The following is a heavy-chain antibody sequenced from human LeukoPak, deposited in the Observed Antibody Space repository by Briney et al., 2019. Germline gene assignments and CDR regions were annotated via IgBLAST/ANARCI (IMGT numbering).Heavy chain of an antibody. CDR1: GFTFITYA. CDR2: ISGSGGST. CDR3: ARRTNGYCSGGSCYRFFDF. Sequence: GGSLRLSCAGSGFTFITYAMSWVRQAPGKGLEWVSAISGSGGSTYYADSVKGRFTISRDNSKNTLYLQMNSLRAEDTAVYYCARRTNGYCSGGSCYRFFDFWGQGTLVTVSS. V-gene: IGHV3-23*01. J-gene: IGHJ4*02. D-gene: IGHD2-15*01.